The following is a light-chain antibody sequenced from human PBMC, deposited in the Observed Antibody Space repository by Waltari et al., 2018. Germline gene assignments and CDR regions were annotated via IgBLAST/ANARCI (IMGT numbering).Light chain of an antibody. J-gene: IGKJ1*01. CDR2: KAS. Sequence: DIQMTQSPSTLSASVGDNVTITCRASQSIRRWLAWFQQKPGNAPQVLIYKASELENGVPSRFSGSASATEFSLTISRLQPDGFATYYCQQYNSDPWTFGQGTKVEVK. CDR3: QQYNSDPWT. CDR1: QSIRRW. V-gene: IGKV1-5*03.